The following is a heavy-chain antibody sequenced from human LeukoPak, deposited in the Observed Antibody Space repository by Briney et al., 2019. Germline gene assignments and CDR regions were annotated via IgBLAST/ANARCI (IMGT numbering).Heavy chain of an antibody. CDR2: FDPEDGET. CDR1: GYTLTELS. V-gene: IGHV1-24*01. J-gene: IGHJ3*02. CDR3: ATLHIVGPSLDAFDI. D-gene: IGHD1-26*01. Sequence: ASVKVSCKVSGYTLTELSMHWVRQAPGKGLEWMGGFDPEDGETIYAQKFQGRVTMTEDTSTDTAYMELSSLRSEDTAVYYCATLHIVGPSLDAFDIWGQGTMVTVSS.